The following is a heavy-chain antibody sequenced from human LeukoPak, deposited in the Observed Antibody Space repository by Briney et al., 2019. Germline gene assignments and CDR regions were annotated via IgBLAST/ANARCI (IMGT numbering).Heavy chain of an antibody. D-gene: IGHD3-22*01. CDR2: ISAYNGNT. J-gene: IGHJ3*02. Sequence: ASVKVSCKASGYTSTSYGISWVRQAPGQGLEWMGWISAYNGNTNYAQKLQGRVTMTTDTSTSTAYMELSGLRSDDTAVYYCAREHSSGYYFDAFDIWGQGTMVTVSS. V-gene: IGHV1-18*01. CDR1: GYTSTSYG. CDR3: AREHSSGYYFDAFDI.